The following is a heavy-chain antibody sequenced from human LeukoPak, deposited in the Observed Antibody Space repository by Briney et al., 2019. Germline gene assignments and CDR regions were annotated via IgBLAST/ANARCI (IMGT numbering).Heavy chain of an antibody. V-gene: IGHV3-48*03. CDR2: ISSSGSTI. Sequence: GGSLRLSCAASGFTFSSYEMNWVRQAPGKGLEWVSYISSSGSTIYYADSVKGRFTISRDNSKNTLYLQMNSLRAEDTAVYYCAKDLVVVPAANSDYWGQGTLVTVSS. CDR1: GFTFSSYE. CDR3: AKDLVVVPAANSDY. J-gene: IGHJ4*02. D-gene: IGHD2-2*01.